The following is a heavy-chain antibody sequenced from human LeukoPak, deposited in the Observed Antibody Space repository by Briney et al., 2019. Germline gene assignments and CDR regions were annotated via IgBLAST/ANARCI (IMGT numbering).Heavy chain of an antibody. CDR1: EFTFSSYS. CDR3: ARERMATTNWFDP. CDR2: ITNSGNSK. Sequence: GGSLRLSCAASEFTFSSYSMNWVRQAPGKGLEWVSYITNSGNSKSYADSVKGRFTISRDNTKNSLYLQMNGLRAEDTAVYYCARERMATTNWFDPWGQGTLVTVSS. D-gene: IGHD5-24*01. V-gene: IGHV3-48*01. J-gene: IGHJ5*02.